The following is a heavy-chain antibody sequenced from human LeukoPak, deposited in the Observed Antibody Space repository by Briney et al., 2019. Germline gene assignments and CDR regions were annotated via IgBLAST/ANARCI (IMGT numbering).Heavy chain of an antibody. CDR3: AKVREWELPDDY. Sequence: GGSLSLSCAASGFTFSDYYMSWIRQAPGKGLEWVSYISSSSSYTSYADSVKGRFTISRDNSKNTLYLQMNSLRAEDTAVYYCAKVREWELPDDYWGQGTLVTVSS. D-gene: IGHD1-26*01. CDR1: GFTFSDYY. J-gene: IGHJ4*02. CDR2: ISSSSSYT. V-gene: IGHV3-11*05.